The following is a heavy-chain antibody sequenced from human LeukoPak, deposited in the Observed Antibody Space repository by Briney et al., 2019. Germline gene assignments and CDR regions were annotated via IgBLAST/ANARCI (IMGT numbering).Heavy chain of an antibody. Sequence: SQTLSLTCTVSGGSISSGSYYWSWIRQPAGKGLEWIGRIYTSGSTNYNPSLKSRVTISVDTSKNQFSPKLSSVTAADTAVYYCARALVGATGAFDIWGQGTMVTVSS. CDR2: IYTSGST. D-gene: IGHD1-26*01. V-gene: IGHV4-61*02. CDR3: ARALVGATGAFDI. J-gene: IGHJ3*02. CDR1: GGSISSGSYY.